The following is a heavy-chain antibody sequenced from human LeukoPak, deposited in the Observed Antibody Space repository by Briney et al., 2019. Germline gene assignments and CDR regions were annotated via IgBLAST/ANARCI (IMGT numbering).Heavy chain of an antibody. CDR1: GFTFDSYG. J-gene: IGHJ4*02. CDR3: AKKSGFSSGWLDY. Sequence: AGGSLRLSCAASGFTFDSYGMNWVRQAPGKGLEWISSISSSSTYIYYADSVEGRFTISRDNAKNSLYLQMNSLRAEDTAVYYCAKKSGFSSGWLDYWGQGILVTVSS. CDR2: ISSSSTYI. V-gene: IGHV3-21*04. D-gene: IGHD6-19*01.